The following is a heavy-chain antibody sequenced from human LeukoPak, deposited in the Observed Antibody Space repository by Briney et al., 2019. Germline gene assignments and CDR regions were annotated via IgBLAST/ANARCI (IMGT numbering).Heavy chain of an antibody. J-gene: IGHJ4*02. CDR1: GGSISSSSYY. Sequence: PSETLSFTCTVSGGSISSSSYYWGWIRQPPGKGLEWIGSIYYSGSTYYNPSLKSRVTISVDTSKNQFSLKLSSVTAADTAVYYCARHPGSGSYYYFDYWGQGTLVTVSS. CDR3: ARHPGSGSYYYFDY. V-gene: IGHV4-39*01. D-gene: IGHD3-10*01. CDR2: IYYSGST.